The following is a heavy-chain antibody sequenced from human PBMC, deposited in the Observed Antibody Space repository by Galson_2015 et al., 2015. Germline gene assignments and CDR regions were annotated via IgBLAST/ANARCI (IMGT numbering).Heavy chain of an antibody. Sequence: SVKVSCKASGGTFSSYAISWVRQAPGQGLEWMGGIIPIFGTANYAQKFQGRVTITADESTSTAYMELRNLRSEDTAVYYCERDGGEGGNYYYYFYMDVWGKGTTVTVSS. D-gene: IGHD3-16*01. CDR3: ERDGGEGGNYYYYFYMDV. CDR1: GGTFSSYA. V-gene: IGHV1-69*13. CDR2: IIPIFGTA. J-gene: IGHJ6*03.